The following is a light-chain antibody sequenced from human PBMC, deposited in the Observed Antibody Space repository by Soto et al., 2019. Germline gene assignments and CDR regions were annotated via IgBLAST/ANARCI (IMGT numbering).Light chain of an antibody. CDR3: QQRSYPIT. CDR1: QSVGTY. V-gene: IGKV3-11*01. Sequence: EIVLTQSPATLSLSPGERATLSCRASQSVGTYLVWYQQRPGQAPRLLIYDASNRATGIPARFSGSGSGTDFTLTITGLEPEDFAVYYCQQRSYPITFGQGTRLEIK. J-gene: IGKJ5*01. CDR2: DAS.